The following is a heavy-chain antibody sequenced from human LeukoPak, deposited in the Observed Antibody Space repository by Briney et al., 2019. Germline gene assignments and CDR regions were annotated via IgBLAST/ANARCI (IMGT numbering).Heavy chain of an antibody. V-gene: IGHV4-39*01. Sequence: PSETLSLTCTVSAGSISSSNYYWGWIRQPPVKGLEWIGSIYYSGSAYYNPSLKSRVTISVDTSKNQFSLKLSSVTAADTAVYYCARGRHGDYGSGSRIYVDVWGKGTTVTVSS. J-gene: IGHJ6*03. CDR1: AGSISSSNYY. CDR3: ARGRHGDYGSGSRIYVDV. D-gene: IGHD3-10*01. CDR2: IYYSGSA.